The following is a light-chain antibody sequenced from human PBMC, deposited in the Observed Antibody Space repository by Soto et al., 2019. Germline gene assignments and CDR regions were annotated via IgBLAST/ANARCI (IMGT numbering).Light chain of an antibody. J-gene: IGKJ4*01. Sequence: IQLTQSPSSLSASVGDRVTITCRASQVISKYLAWYQQKPGTAPKLLIYLASTLQGGVPSRFSGSGSGTDFSLTISSLQPEDVATYYCQYLNSFPLTFGGGTKVGIK. CDR3: QYLNSFPLT. CDR1: QVISKY. CDR2: LAS. V-gene: IGKV1-9*01.